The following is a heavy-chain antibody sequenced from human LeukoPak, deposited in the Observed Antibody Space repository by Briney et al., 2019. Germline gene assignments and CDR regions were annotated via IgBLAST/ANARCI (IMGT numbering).Heavy chain of an antibody. CDR1: GYTFTDYY. CDR3: ARIGVAAAAYYFDY. CDR2: INPNSGGT. J-gene: IGHJ4*02. V-gene: IGHV1-2*02. D-gene: IGHD6-13*01. Sequence: VASVKVSCKASGYTFTDYYMHWVRQAPGQGLEWMGWINPNSGGTNYAQNFQGRVTMTRDTSISTAYMELSRLISDDSAVYYCARIGVAAAAYYFDYWGQGTLVTVSS.